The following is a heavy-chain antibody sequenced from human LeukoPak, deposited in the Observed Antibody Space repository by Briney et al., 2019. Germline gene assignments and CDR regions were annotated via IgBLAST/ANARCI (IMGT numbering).Heavy chain of an antibody. CDR1: GYNFINYW. D-gene: IGHD1-1*01. J-gene: IGHJ4*01. Sequence: GESLKISCKGSGYNFINYWIGWVRQMPGKGLEWMGIIYPGDSDTRYSPSFQGQVTISADKSISTAYLQWSSLKASDTAMYYWARQHTLARFTKYYFDSWGQEPWSPSPQ. V-gene: IGHV5-51*01. CDR2: IYPGDSDT. CDR3: ARQHTLARFTKYYFDS.